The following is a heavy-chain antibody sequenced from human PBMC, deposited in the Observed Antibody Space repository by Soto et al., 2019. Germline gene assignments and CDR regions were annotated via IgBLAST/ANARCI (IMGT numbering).Heavy chain of an antibody. CDR2: ISYDGSNK. V-gene: IGHV3-30*03. J-gene: IGHJ4*02. CDR1: GFTFSSYG. CDR3: ATDDRRYCSGGSCYFGN. Sequence: QVQLVESGGGVVQPGRSLRLSCAASGFTFSSYGMHWVRQAPGKGLEWVAVISYDGSNKYYADSVKGRFTISRDNSKNTLYLQMNSLRAEDTAVYYCATDDRRYCSGGSCYFGNWGQGTLVTVSS. D-gene: IGHD2-15*01.